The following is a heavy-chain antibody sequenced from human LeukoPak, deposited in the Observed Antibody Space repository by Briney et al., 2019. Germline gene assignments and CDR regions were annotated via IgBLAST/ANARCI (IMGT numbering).Heavy chain of an antibody. Sequence: PGGSLRLSCAASGFTFSSYAMSWVRQAPGKGLEWVSAISSSGGSTYYADSVKGRFTISRDNSKNTLYLQMNSLRAEDTALYYCARSVPDYTRFDYWGQGALVTVSS. CDR3: ARSVPDYTRFDY. D-gene: IGHD4-11*01. CDR1: GFTFSSYA. J-gene: IGHJ4*02. CDR2: ISSSGGST. V-gene: IGHV3-23*01.